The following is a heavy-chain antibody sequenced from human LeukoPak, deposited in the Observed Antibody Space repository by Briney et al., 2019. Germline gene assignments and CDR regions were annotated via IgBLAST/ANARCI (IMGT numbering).Heavy chain of an antibody. D-gene: IGHD4-11*01. J-gene: IGHJ4*02. CDR1: GFTFDDYA. CDR2: ISWNSGSI. Sequence: GRSLRLSCAASGFTFDDYAMYWVRQAPGKGLEWVSGISWNSGSIGYADSVKGRFTISRDNAKNSLYLQMNSLRAEDMALYYCAKGLYSNLLGFDYCGQGTLVTVSS. CDR3: AKGLYSNLLGFDY. V-gene: IGHV3-9*03.